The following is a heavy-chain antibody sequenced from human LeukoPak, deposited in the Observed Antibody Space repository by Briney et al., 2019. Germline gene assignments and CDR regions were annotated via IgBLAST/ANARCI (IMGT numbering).Heavy chain of an antibody. J-gene: IGHJ4*02. V-gene: IGHV1-69*13. CDR2: IIPIFGTA. CDR1: GGTFSSYA. CDR3: ASDDCSGGSCYSGY. D-gene: IGHD2-15*01. Sequence: VASVKVSCRASGGTFSSYAISWVRQAPGQGLEWMGGIIPIFGTANYAQKFQGRVTITADESTSTAYMELSSLRAEDTAVYYCASDDCSGGSCYSGYWGQGTLVTVSS.